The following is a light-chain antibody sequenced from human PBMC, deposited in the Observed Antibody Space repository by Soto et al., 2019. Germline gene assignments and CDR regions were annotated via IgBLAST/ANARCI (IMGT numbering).Light chain of an antibody. J-gene: IGKJ5*01. Sequence: VLTQCPSTLSLAPGGRAAVPCWGSQSVTKNNLNWYQQKPAQAPRLLIYGASIRATGIPDRFSGSGSETDFTLTISRLEPEDFALYYCQQYGSSAPITFGQGTRLEIK. CDR1: QSVTKNN. V-gene: IGKV3-20*01. CDR3: QQYGSSAPIT. CDR2: GAS.